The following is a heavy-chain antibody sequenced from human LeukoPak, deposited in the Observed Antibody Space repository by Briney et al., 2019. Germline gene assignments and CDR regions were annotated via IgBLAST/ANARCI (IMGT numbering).Heavy chain of an antibody. J-gene: IGHJ4*02. CDR2: TKSKTDGGTT. CDR3: TTDESGYSSSWYDSY. Sequence: GGSLRLSCAASGFPFSRYAVHWVRQAPGKGLEWVGRTKSKTDGGTTDYAAPVKGRFTISRDDSKNTLYLQMNSLKTEDTAVYYCTTDESGYSSSWYDSYWGQGTLVTVSS. V-gene: IGHV3-15*01. D-gene: IGHD6-13*01. CDR1: GFPFSRYA.